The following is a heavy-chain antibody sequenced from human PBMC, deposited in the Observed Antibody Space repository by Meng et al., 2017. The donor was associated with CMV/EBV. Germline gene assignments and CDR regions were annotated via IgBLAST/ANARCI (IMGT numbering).Heavy chain of an antibody. CDR3: ARGGRYYYDSSGYCDY. J-gene: IGHJ4*02. CDR1: GYTFTRYG. CDR2: ISAYNGNT. V-gene: IGHV1-18*01. Sequence: QVQLGQSGAEVKKPGASGNVSGKASGYTFTRYGISWVRQAPGQGLEWMGWISAYNGNTNYAQKLQGRVTMTTDTSTSTAYMELRSLRSDDTAVYYCARGGRYYYDSSGYCDYWGQGTLVTVSS. D-gene: IGHD3-22*01.